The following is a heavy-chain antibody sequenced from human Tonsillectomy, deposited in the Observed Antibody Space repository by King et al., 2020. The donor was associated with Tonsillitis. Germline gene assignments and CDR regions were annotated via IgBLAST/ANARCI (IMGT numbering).Heavy chain of an antibody. J-gene: IGHJ2*01. V-gene: IGHV3-72*01. CDR1: GFTSSDHY. CDR2: FRNKANRDTT. CDR3: TRSSVAAPTYWYLDL. D-gene: IGHD6-6*01. Sequence: VQLVESGGGLVQPGGSLRLSCAASGFTSSDHYMDWFRQAPGKGLVWSGCFRNKANRDTTEYAASVKGRCTISRDGSENSLYLQMNSLKIEDTAVYYCTRSSVAAPTYWYLDLWGRGTLVTVSS.